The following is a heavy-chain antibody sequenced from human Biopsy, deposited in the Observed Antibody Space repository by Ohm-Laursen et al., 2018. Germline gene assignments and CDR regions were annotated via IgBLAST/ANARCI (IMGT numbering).Heavy chain of an antibody. D-gene: IGHD4-11*01. CDR3: ARDSGILNYGNFKYYHYYGMDV. CDR2: ASYSGYT. CDR1: GASITSYY. V-gene: IGHV4-59*01. Sequence: GTLSLTCTVSGASITSYYWTWIRQPPGQGLEWIGHASYSGYTNYNPSLKSRVTISVDTSKNHFSLNLRSVTAADTAVYYCARDSGILNYGNFKYYHYYGMDVWGQGTKVTVSS. J-gene: IGHJ6*02.